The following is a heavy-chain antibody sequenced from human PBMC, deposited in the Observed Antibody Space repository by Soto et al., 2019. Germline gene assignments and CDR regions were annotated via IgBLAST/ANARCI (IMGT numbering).Heavy chain of an antibody. J-gene: IGHJ6*02. CDR3: ARHRADFWSGYYPYYYGMDV. Sequence: PGESLKISCKGSGYSFTSYWIGWVRQMPWKGLEWMGIIYPGDSDTRYSPSFQGQVTISADKSISTAYLQWSSLKASDTAMYYCARHRADFWSGYYPYYYGMDVWGQGPTVTVSS. CDR1: GYSFTSYW. D-gene: IGHD3-3*01. CDR2: IYPGDSDT. V-gene: IGHV5-51*01.